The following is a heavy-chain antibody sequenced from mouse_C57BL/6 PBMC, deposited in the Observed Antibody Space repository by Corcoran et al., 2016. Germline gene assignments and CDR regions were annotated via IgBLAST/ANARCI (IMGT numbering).Heavy chain of an antibody. Sequence: QIQLVQSGPELKKPGETVKISCKASGYTFTTYGMSWVKQAPGKGLKWMGWINTYSGVPTYADDFKGRFAFSLETSARTAYLQINNLKNEDTATYFCASSDGYSWYFDVWGTGTTVTVSS. CDR3: ASSDGYSWYFDV. CDR1: GYTFTTYG. CDR2: INTYSGVP. V-gene: IGHV9-3*01. D-gene: IGHD2-3*01. J-gene: IGHJ1*03.